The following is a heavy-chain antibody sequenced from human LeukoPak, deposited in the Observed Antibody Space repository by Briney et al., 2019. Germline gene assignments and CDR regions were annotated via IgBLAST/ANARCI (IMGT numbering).Heavy chain of an antibody. J-gene: IGHJ4*02. CDR3: ARGSNWGDY. Sequence: SETLSLACTVSGASISDYYWSWIRQPPGKGLEWIGFFSNSGTTNYNPSLKSRVTMSVDTSKNQFSLKLSSVTAADTAVYYCARGSNWGDYWGQGTLVTVSS. V-gene: IGHV4-59*12. CDR2: FSNSGTT. CDR1: GASISDYY. D-gene: IGHD7-27*01.